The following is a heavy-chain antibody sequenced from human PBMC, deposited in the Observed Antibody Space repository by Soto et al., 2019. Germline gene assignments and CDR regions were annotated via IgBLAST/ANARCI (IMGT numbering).Heavy chain of an antibody. CDR1: SWSIIYYSYY. J-gene: IGHJ5*02. CDR3: ARLVVVAPVANA. V-gene: IGHV4-39*02. CDR2: IFYTRTT. Sequence: SXSCAVYSWSIIYYSYYWAWIRQPPGKGLEWVGGIFYTRTTYYSPSLKDRVTISVDTSKNSFSLNLTSVTAADTAVYFCARLVVVAPVANAWGQGTLVTVSS. D-gene: IGHD2-2*01.